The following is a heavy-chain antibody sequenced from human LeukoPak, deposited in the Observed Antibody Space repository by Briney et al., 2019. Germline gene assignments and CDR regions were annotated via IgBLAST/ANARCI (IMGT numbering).Heavy chain of an antibody. CDR2: ISAYNGNT. CDR1: GYTFTSYG. Sequence: ASVKVSCKASGYTFTSYGISWVRQAPGQGLEWMGWISAYNGNTNYAQKLQGRVTMTTDTPTSTAYMELSSLRSEDTAVYYCARGSVDTAMPFDYWGQGTLVTVSS. CDR3: ARGSVDTAMPFDY. V-gene: IGHV1-18*01. D-gene: IGHD5-18*01. J-gene: IGHJ4*02.